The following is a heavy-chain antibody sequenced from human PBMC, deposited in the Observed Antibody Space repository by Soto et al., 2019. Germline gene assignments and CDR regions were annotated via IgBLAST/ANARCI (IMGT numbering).Heavy chain of an antibody. CDR1: GFTFSSFV. V-gene: IGHV3-23*01. CDR2: VRSDGDTT. J-gene: IGHJ4*02. Sequence: PCGSIRISCAASGFTFSSFVRNWVRQDPGKGLEWVSGVRSDGDTTYNAESVKGRFTVSRDTSKNTVYLQMNSLRAEDTAVYYCAKGKGVGATPDGANCWGQGTPVT. D-gene: IGHD1-26*01. CDR3: AKGKGVGATPDGANC.